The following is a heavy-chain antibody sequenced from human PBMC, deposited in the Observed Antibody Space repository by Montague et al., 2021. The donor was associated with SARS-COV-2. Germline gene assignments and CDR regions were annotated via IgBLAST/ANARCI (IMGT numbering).Heavy chain of an antibody. D-gene: IGHD1-26*01. J-gene: IGHJ3*02. CDR2: TCYRTEWNF. CDR3: ARYSYSGTYFGLNDAFDI. Sequence: CAISGDSVSSIKGASDWITQSLPTGLEWLGRTCYRTEWNFDYAISLRGRITINPYTSKNQFSLQLDSVTLDDTAVYYCARYSYSGTYFGLNDAFDIWGQGTLVTVSS. V-gene: IGHV6-1*01. CDR1: GDSVSSIKGA.